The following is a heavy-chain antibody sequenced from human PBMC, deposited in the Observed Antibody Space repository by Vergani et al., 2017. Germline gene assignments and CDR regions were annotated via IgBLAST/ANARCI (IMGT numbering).Heavy chain of an antibody. Sequence: QVQLVQSGAEVKKPGSSVKVSCKASGGTFSSYAISWVRQAPGQGLEWMGGIIPIFGTANYAQKFQGRVTITADESTSTAYMELSSLRSEDTAVYYCARDQGCSSTSCPKHRGGFDYWGQGTLVTVSS. CDR2: IIPIFGTA. CDR3: ARDQGCSSTSCPKHRGGFDY. CDR1: GGTFSSYA. D-gene: IGHD2-2*01. V-gene: IGHV1-69*01. J-gene: IGHJ4*02.